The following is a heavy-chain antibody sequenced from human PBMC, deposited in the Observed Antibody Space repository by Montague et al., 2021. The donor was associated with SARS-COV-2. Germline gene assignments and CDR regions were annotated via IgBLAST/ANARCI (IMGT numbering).Heavy chain of an antibody. Sequence: CAISGDSVGVENASCSWVKHSPSRHLHWLVVSYYRSKWYNDYAVSVKSRITINPDTSKNQIPLQLNSVTPEDTAVYYCARTSASSDYWGQGTLVTVSS. CDR2: SYYRSKWYN. CDR3: ARTSASSDY. V-gene: IGHV6-1*01. J-gene: IGHJ4*02. CDR1: GDSVGVENAS. D-gene: IGHD1-26*01.